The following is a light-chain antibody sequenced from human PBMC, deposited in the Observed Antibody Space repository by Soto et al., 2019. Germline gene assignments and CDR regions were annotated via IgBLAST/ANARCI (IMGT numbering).Light chain of an antibody. V-gene: IGLV2-23*03. CDR2: EGS. CDR1: SSDVVSYNL. Sequence: QSVLTQPASVSGSPGQSITISCTGTSSDVVSYNLVSWYQQHPGKASKLMIYEGSKRPSGVSNRFSGSKSGNTASLTISGLQPEDEADYYCCSYAGSSTFFYVFGTGTKGTVL. CDR3: CSYAGSSTFFYV. J-gene: IGLJ1*01.